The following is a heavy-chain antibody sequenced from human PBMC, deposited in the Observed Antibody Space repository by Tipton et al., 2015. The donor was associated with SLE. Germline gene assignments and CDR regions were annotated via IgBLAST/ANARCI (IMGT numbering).Heavy chain of an antibody. D-gene: IGHD3-22*01. Sequence: TLSLTCTVSGGSISSSDYYWGWVRQPPGKGLEWIGEINHSGSTNYNPSLKSRVTISVDTSKNQFSLKLSSVTAADTAVYYCASITSGYYYGKYFQHWGQGTLVTVSS. V-gene: IGHV4-39*07. J-gene: IGHJ1*01. CDR3: ASITSGYYYGKYFQH. CDR2: INHSGST. CDR1: GGSISSSDYY.